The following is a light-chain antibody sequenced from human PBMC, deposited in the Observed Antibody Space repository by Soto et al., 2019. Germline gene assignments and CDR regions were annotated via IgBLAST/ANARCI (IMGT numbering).Light chain of an antibody. Sequence: QSAMTQPASVSGSPGLSITMSCTGTSSDVGGYNYVSWYQQHPGKAPKLMIYDVSNRPSGVSNRFSGSKSGNTASLTISGLQAEDEADYYCSSYTSRSSSTYVFGTGTKLTVL. CDR3: SSYTSRSSSTYV. CDR1: SSDVGGYNY. V-gene: IGLV2-14*01. J-gene: IGLJ1*01. CDR2: DVS.